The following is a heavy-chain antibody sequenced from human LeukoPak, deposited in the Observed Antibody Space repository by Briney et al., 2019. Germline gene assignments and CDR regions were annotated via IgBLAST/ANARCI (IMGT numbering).Heavy chain of an antibody. CDR1: GGSFSGYY. V-gene: IGHV4-34*01. D-gene: IGHD2-21*02. CDR2: INHSGST. Sequence: SETLSLTCAVYGGSFSGYYWSWIRQPPGKGLEWIGEINHSGSTNYNPSLKSRVTISVDTSKNQFSLKLSSVTAADTAVYYCARDGSRGNLVTAPDFWGQGTLVTVSS. J-gene: IGHJ4*02. CDR3: ARDGSRGNLVTAPDF.